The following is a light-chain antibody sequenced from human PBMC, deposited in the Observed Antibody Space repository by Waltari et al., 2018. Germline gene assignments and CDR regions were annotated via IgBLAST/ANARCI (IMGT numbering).Light chain of an antibody. V-gene: IGKV3-15*01. CDR1: QNIHDN. CDR2: GAS. Sequence: EVLMTQSPATLSVSPGERVTLSCRASQNIHDNLAWYQQKPGQAPRLLIYGASTRATDIPARFRGSGSGTEFTLTINGLQSEDLGIYYCQQYNKWPPLTFGGGTKVEIK. CDR3: QQYNKWPPLT. J-gene: IGKJ4*01.